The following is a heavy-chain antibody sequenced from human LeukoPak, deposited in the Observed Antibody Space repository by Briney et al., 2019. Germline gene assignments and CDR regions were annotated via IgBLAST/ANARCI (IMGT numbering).Heavy chain of an antibody. J-gene: IGHJ6*02. D-gene: IGHD1-26*01. CDR3: AKDVGSGGSYYYYGMDV. Sequence: GGSLRLSCAASGFTFSSYGVHWVRQAPGKGLEWVAVISSDGSNKFYVDSVKGRFTISRDNSKNTLYLQMDSLRAEDTAVYFCAKDVGSGGSYYYYGMDVWGQGTTVTVSS. V-gene: IGHV3-30*18. CDR2: ISSDGSNK. CDR1: GFTFSSYG.